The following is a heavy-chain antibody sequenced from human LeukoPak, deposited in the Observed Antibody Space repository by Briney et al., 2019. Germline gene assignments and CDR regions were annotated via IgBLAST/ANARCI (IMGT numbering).Heavy chain of an antibody. V-gene: IGHV3-23*01. J-gene: IGHJ4*02. CDR2: ISGSGGST. Sequence: GGSLRLSCEASGFSFRSFDMSWVRQAPGKGLEWVSVISGSGGSTYYADSVKGRFSISRDNSKNTLYLQMNSLRAEDTAIYYCANGPHYQILTGFYKVRSHLDYWGQGTLVTVSS. CDR3: ANGPHYQILTGFYKVRSHLDY. D-gene: IGHD3-9*01. CDR1: GFSFRSFD.